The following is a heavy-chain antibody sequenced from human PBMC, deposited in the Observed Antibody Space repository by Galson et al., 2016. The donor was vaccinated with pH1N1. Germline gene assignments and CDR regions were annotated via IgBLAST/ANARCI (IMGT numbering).Heavy chain of an antibody. CDR2: IVPITGVT. CDR3: APGGDDYGGNPHWFDA. CDR1: GGTFRSYV. V-gene: IGHV1-69*04. D-gene: IGHD4-23*01. J-gene: IGHJ5*02. Sequence: SVKVSCKASGGTFRSYVIIWVRQAPGQGLQWMGRIVPITGVTNYAQQFQARVTITADESTSTAYMELSSLRSEDTAVYYCAPGGDDYGGNPHWFDAWGQGTLVTVSS.